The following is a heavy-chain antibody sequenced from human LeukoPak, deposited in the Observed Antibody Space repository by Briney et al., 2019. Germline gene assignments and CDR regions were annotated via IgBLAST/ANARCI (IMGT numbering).Heavy chain of an antibody. CDR2: INHSGST. V-gene: IGHV4-30-4*08. D-gene: IGHD2-15*01. Sequence: SQTLSLTCTVSGGSISSGYYYWSWIRQPPGKGLEWIGEINHSGSTNYNPSLKSRVTISVDTSKNQFSLKLSSVTAADTAVYYCARTIVVVVAAKPPRAWFDPWGQGTLVTVSS. J-gene: IGHJ5*02. CDR3: ARTIVVVVAAKPPRAWFDP. CDR1: GGSISSGYYY.